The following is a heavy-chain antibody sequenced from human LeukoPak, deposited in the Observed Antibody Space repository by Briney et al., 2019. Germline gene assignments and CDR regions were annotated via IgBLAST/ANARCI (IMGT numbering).Heavy chain of an antibody. D-gene: IGHD6-19*01. Sequence: ASVKVSCKASGYTFTSYYMHWVRQAPGQGLEWMGIINPSGGSTSYAQKFQGRVTMTRDTSISTVYMELSRLRSDDTAVYYCTTGRFSGCYDYWGQGTLVTVSS. CDR3: TTGRFSGCYDY. CDR1: GYTFTSYY. CDR2: INPSGGST. J-gene: IGHJ4*02. V-gene: IGHV1-46*01.